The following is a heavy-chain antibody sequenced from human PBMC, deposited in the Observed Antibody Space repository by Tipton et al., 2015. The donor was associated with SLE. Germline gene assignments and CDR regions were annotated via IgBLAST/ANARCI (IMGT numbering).Heavy chain of an antibody. Sequence: TLSLTCTVSGGSISSGGYYWSWIRQPPGKGLEWIGEINHSGSTNYNPSLKSRVTISVDTSKNQFSLKLSSVTAADTAVYYCARGRSYYDFWSGTTDGYYYMDVWGRGTTVTVSS. J-gene: IGHJ6*03. CDR3: ARGRSYYDFWSGTTDGYYYMDV. CDR2: INHSGST. V-gene: IGHV4-39*07. CDR1: GGSISSGGYY. D-gene: IGHD3-3*01.